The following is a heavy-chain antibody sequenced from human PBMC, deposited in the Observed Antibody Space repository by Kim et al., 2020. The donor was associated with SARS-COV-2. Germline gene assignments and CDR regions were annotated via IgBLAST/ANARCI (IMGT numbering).Heavy chain of an antibody. CDR1: GGSFSGYY. CDR3: ARIDCSGGSCYSGDY. Sequence: SETLSLTCAVYGGSFSGYYWSWIRQPPGKGLEWIGEINHSGSTNYNPSLKSRVTISVDTSKNQFSLKLSSVTAADTAVYYCARIDCSGGSCYSGDYWGQGTLVTVSS. CDR2: INHSGST. V-gene: IGHV4-34*01. J-gene: IGHJ4*02. D-gene: IGHD2-15*01.